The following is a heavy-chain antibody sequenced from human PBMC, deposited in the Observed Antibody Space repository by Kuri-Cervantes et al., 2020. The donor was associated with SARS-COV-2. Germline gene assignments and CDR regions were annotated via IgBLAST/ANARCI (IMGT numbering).Heavy chain of an antibody. CDR2: ISYDGSNK. CDR3: ARVWRGELYYYYGMDV. CDR1: GFTFSSYA. V-gene: IGHV3-30-3*01. J-gene: IGHJ6*02. D-gene: IGHD3-3*01. Sequence: GESLKISCAASGFTFSSYAMHWVRQAPGKGLKWVAVISYDGSNKYYADSVKGRFTISRDNSKNTLYLQMNSLRAEDTAVYYCARVWRGELYYYYGMDVWGQGTTVTVSS.